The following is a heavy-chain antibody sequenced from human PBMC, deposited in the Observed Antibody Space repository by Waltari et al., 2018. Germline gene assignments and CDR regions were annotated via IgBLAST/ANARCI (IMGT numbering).Heavy chain of an antibody. CDR2: ISPILGIA. D-gene: IGHD6-19*01. V-gene: IGHV1-69*02. Sequence: QVQLVQSGAEVKKPGSSVKVSCKASGGTFSSYTINWVRQAPGQGLEWMGRISPILGIANYAQKFQGRVTITADKSTSTAYMELSSLRSEDTAVYYCARLVAVAGDYYYGMDVWGQGTTVTVSS. J-gene: IGHJ6*02. CDR1: GGTFSSYT. CDR3: ARLVAVAGDYYYGMDV.